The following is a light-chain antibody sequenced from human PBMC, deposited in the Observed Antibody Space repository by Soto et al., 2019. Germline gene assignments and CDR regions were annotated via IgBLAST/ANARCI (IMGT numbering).Light chain of an antibody. Sequence: DIVMTQSPDSLAVSLGERATINCKSSQSVLYSSNNKNYLAWYQQKPGQPPKLLIYWASTRESGVPDRFSGSGSGTDFTLTISSLQAEDVAVYNCQQYYSPWTFGQGTKVELK. J-gene: IGKJ1*01. CDR1: QSVLYSSNNKNY. V-gene: IGKV4-1*01. CDR2: WAS. CDR3: QQYYSPWT.